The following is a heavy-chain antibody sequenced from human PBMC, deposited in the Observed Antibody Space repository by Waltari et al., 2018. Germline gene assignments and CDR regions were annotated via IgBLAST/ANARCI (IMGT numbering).Heavy chain of an antibody. J-gene: IGHJ1*01. CDR3: AIQDYGGNSALFYFQH. D-gene: IGHD4-17*01. Sequence: QVQLVQSGSEVKKPGSSVKVSCKASGGTFSSYAISWVRQAPGQGLEWMGGILPIFGTANYAQKFQGRVTMTADKSTSTAYMELSSLRSEDTAVYYCAIQDYGGNSALFYFQHWGQGTLVTVSS. CDR2: ILPIFGTA. V-gene: IGHV1-69*14. CDR1: GGTFSSYA.